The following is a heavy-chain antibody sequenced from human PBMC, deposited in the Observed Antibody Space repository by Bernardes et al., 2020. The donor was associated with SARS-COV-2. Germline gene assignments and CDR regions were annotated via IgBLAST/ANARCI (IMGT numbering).Heavy chain of an antibody. CDR2: IYSGDST. CDR1: GFTVSSNY. D-gene: IGHD3-22*01. Sequence: GGSLRLSCAASGFTVSSNYMSWVRQAPGKGLEWVSVIYSGDSTYYADSVKGRFTISRDNSKNTLYLQMNSLRAEDTAVYYCAREYDSSGYHYVEWASDIWGQGTKVTVSS. CDR3: AREYDSSGYHYVEWASDI. J-gene: IGHJ3*02. V-gene: IGHV3-66*01.